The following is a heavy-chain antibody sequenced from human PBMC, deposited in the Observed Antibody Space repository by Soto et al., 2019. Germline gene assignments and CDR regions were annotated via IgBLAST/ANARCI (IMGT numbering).Heavy chain of an antibody. CDR2: IYYSGST. CDR3: ARVLNYYDGSGYSLWFDP. CDR1: GGSISSGDYY. Sequence: SETLSLTCTVSGGSISSGDYYWSWIRQPPGKGLEWIGYIYYSGSTYYNPSLKSRVTISVDTSKNQFSLKLSSVTAADTAVYYCARVLNYYDGSGYSLWFDPWGQGTLVTVSS. J-gene: IGHJ5*02. D-gene: IGHD3-22*01. V-gene: IGHV4-30-4*01.